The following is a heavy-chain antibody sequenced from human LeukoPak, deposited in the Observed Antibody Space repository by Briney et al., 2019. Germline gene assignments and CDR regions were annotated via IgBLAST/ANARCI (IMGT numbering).Heavy chain of an antibody. D-gene: IGHD6-13*01. V-gene: IGHV4-61*02. CDR2: IYTSGST. CDR1: GGSISSGRYY. Sequence: SETLSLTCTVSGGSISSGRYYWIWIRQPAGKGLEWIGRIYTSGSTNYNPSLKSRVTISVDTSKNQFSLKLSSVTAADTAVYYCARGYSSSWVLDYWGQGTLVTVSS. J-gene: IGHJ4*02. CDR3: ARGYSSSWVLDY.